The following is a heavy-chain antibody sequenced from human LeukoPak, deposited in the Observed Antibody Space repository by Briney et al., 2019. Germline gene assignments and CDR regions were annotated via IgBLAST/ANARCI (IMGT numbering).Heavy chain of an antibody. CDR2: ISYDGSNK. V-gene: IGHV3-30*04. Sequence: GGSLRLSCAASGFTFSSYAMHWVRQAPGKGLEWVAVISYDGSNKYYADSVKGRFTISRDNSKNTLYLQMNGLRAEDTAVYYCARDSGSYDYWGQGALVTVSS. D-gene: IGHD1-26*01. CDR3: ARDSGSYDY. J-gene: IGHJ4*02. CDR1: GFTFSSYA.